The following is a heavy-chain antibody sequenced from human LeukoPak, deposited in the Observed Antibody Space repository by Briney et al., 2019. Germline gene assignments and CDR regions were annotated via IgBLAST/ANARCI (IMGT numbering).Heavy chain of an antibody. CDR1: GFTFSSYT. Sequence: GGSLRLSCAASGFTFSSYTMTWVRQAPGKGLEWVSAISGSGGNTYYADSVKGRFTISRDNSKNTLFLQMSSLRTEDTAVYYCAKGGSGSFFDYWGQGTLVTVSS. J-gene: IGHJ4*02. D-gene: IGHD1-26*01. CDR3: AKGGSGSFFDY. CDR2: ISGSGGNT. V-gene: IGHV3-23*01.